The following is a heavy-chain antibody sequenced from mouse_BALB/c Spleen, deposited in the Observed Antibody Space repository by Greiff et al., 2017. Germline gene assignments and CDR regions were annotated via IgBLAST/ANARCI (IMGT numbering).Heavy chain of an antibody. V-gene: IGHV5-17*02. CDR2: ISSGSSTI. CDR1: GFTFSSFG. D-gene: IGHD2-1*01. CDR3: AVGYGNYY. Sequence: EVKVEESGGGLVQPGGSRKLSCAASGFTFSSFGMHWVRQAPEKGLEWVAYISSGSSTIYYADTVKGRFTISRDNPKNTLFLQMTSLRSEDTAMYYCAVGYGNYYWGQGTTLTVSS. J-gene: IGHJ2*01.